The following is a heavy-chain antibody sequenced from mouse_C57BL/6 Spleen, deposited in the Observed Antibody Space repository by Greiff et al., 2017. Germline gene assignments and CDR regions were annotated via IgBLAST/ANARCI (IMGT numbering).Heavy chain of an antibody. D-gene: IGHD1-1*01. CDR1: GYTFTSYW. CDR2: IYPGSGST. CDR3: ARSPYYGSSFAY. J-gene: IGHJ3*01. Sequence: VKLQQPGAELVKPGASVKMSCKASGYTFTSYWITWVKQRPGQGLEWIGDIYPGSGSTNYNEKFKSKATLTVDTSSSTAYMQLSSLTSEDSAVYYCARSPYYGSSFAYWGQGTLVTVSA. V-gene: IGHV1-55*01.